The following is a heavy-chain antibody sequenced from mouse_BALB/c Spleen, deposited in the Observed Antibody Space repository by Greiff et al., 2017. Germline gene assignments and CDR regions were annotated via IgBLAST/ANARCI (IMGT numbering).Heavy chain of an antibody. CDR2: ISSGSSTI. CDR1: GFTFSSFG. CDR3: ARDDGNYLYFDY. J-gene: IGHJ2*01. Sequence: EVMLVESGGGLVQPGGSRKLSCAASGFTFSSFGMHWVRQAPEKGLEWVAYISSGSSTIYYADTVKGRFTISRDNPKNTLFLQMTSLRSEDTAMYYCARDDGNYLYFDYWGQGTTLTVSS. V-gene: IGHV5-17*02. D-gene: IGHD2-3*01.